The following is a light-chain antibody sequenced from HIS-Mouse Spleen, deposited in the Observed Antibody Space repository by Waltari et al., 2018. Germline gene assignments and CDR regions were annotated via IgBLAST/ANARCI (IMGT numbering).Light chain of an antibody. V-gene: IGLV2-23*01. CDR1: SRDVGSYNL. CDR3: CSYAGSSTWV. Sequence: HSALTHPASVSGSPGQSITIPCTGTSRDVGSYNLFSWYQQHPGKAPKLMIYEGSKRPSGVSNRFSGSKSGNTASLTISGLQAEDEADYYCCSYAGSSTWVFGGGTKLTVL. J-gene: IGLJ3*02. CDR2: EGS.